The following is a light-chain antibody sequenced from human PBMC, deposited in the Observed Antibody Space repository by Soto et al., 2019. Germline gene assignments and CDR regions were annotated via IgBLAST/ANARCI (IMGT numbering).Light chain of an antibody. CDR3: QSYDSSPSGYV. CDR2: ANI. CDR1: SSNIGAGYD. J-gene: IGLJ1*01. V-gene: IGLV1-40*01. Sequence: QSVLTQPPSVSGAPGQRVTISCTGSSSNIGAGYDVHWYQQLPGTAPKLLIYANINRPAGDPDRFSGSKSGTSASLAITGLQAEDEADYYCQSYDSSPSGYVFGTGTKVTVL.